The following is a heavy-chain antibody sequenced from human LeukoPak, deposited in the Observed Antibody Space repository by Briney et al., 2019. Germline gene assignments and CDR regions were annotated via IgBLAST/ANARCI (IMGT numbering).Heavy chain of an antibody. J-gene: IGHJ5*02. CDR3: VRAAQEGRDSMTGTHTGNWFDP. D-gene: IGHD3-9*01. V-gene: IGHV1-8*01. CDR2: MNPNSGKT. Sequence: GASVKVSCKASGYTFSTYDINWVRQVTGQGPGWMGWMNPNSGKTGYSQKFQGRINLTRNTSISTAYMEVSSLRPEDTALYYCVRAAQEGRDSMTGTHTGNWFDPWGQGTLVTVSS. CDR1: GYTFSTYD.